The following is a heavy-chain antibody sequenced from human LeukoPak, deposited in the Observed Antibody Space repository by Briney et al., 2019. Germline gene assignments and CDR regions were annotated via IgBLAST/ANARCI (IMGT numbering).Heavy chain of an antibody. CDR2: ISDSGGST. Sequence: GGSLRLSCAASGFTFSMSAMSWVSQAPGKGLEWVSGISDSGGSTLYADSVKGRFTISRDNSKNILYLQMNSLRADDTAVYYCAKVSESNYDILTGYYTPYYFDYWGQGTLVTVSS. CDR3: AKVSESNYDILTGYYTPYYFDY. J-gene: IGHJ4*02. D-gene: IGHD3-9*01. V-gene: IGHV3-23*01. CDR1: GFTFSMSA.